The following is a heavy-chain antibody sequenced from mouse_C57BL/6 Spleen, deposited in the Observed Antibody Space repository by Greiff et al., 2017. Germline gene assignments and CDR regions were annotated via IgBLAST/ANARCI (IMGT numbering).Heavy chain of an antibody. J-gene: IGHJ4*01. CDR3: ARGLDYDYDEGYAMDY. Sequence: QVQLQQPGAELVKPGASVKMSCKASGYTFTSYWITWVKQRPGQGLEWIGDIYPGSGSTNYNEKFKSKATLTVDTSSSTAYMQLSSLTSEDSAVYYCARGLDYDYDEGYAMDYWGQGTSVTVSS. V-gene: IGHV1-55*01. CDR1: GYTFTSYW. D-gene: IGHD2-4*01. CDR2: IYPGSGST.